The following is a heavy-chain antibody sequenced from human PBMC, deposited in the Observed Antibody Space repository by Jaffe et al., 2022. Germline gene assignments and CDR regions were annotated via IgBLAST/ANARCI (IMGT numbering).Heavy chain of an antibody. CDR3: ARDKGTTVPIYYYYYYMDV. Sequence: EVQLVESGGGLVQPGGSLRLSCAASGFTFSSYWMSWVRQAPGKGLEWVANIKQDGSEKYYVDSVKGRFTISRDNAKNSLYLQMNSLRAEDTAVYYCARDKGTTVPIYYYYYYMDVWGKGTTVTVSS. V-gene: IGHV3-7*01. D-gene: IGHD4-17*01. CDR2: IKQDGSEK. CDR1: GFTFSSYW. J-gene: IGHJ6*03.